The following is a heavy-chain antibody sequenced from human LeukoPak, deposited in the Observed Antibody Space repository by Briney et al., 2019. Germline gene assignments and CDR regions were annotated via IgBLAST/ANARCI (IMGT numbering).Heavy chain of an antibody. Sequence: PGGSLRLSCAASGFTFSSYAMNWVRQAPGKGLEWVAAISYDGSNKYYADSVKGRFTISRDNSKNTLYLQMNSLRAEDTAVYYCARGGYSSSYHKFVFDYWGQGTLVTVSS. V-gene: IGHV3-30*04. D-gene: IGHD6-6*01. CDR2: ISYDGSNK. CDR3: ARGGYSSSYHKFVFDY. CDR1: GFTFSSYA. J-gene: IGHJ4*02.